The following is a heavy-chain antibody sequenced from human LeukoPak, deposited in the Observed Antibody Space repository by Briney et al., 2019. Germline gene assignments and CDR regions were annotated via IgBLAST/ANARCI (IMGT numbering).Heavy chain of an antibody. CDR2: ISGSAYNT. Sequence: PSGSLRLSCAASGFTFSSYGMSWVRQAPGKGLEWVSTISGSAYNTYYADSVKGRFTVSRDNSANTLYLQMNSLRADDTALYYCAKHSGSYFIYYVDSWGQGTLVTASS. J-gene: IGHJ4*02. V-gene: IGHV3-23*01. CDR3: AKHSGSYFIYYVDS. CDR1: GFTFSSYG. D-gene: IGHD1-26*01.